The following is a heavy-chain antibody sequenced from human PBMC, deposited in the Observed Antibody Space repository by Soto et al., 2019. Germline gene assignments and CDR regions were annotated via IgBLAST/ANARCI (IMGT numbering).Heavy chain of an antibody. Sequence: ASLKVDCKTAGYTFTSYYMRCVRHTTGQGLEWMGIINPSGGSTSYAQKFQGRVTMTRDTSTSTVYMELSSLRSEDTAVYYCARSGVAARPQVAHFEYWGQGTLVTVSS. V-gene: IGHV1-46*03. CDR1: GYTFTSYY. CDR2: INPSGGST. J-gene: IGHJ4*02. CDR3: ARSGVAARPQVAHFEY. D-gene: IGHD6-6*01.